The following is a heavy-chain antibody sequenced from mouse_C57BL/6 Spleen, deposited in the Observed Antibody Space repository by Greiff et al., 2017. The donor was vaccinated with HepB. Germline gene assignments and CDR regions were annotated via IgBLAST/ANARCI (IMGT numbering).Heavy chain of an antibody. CDR1: GYTFTDYN. J-gene: IGHJ3*01. D-gene: IGHD2-4*01. V-gene: IGHV1-18*01. CDR2: INPNNGGT. CDR3: AREDYDEFAY. Sequence: EVQLQESGPELVKPGASVKIPCKASGYTFTDYNMDWVKQSHGKSLEWIGDINPNNGGTIYNQKFKGKATLTVDKSSSTAYMELRSLTSEDTAVYYCAREDYDEFAYWGQGTLVTVSA.